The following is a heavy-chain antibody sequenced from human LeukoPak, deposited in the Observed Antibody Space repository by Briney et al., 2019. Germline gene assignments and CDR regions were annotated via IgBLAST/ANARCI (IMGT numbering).Heavy chain of an antibody. CDR2: IRSKAYGGTT. J-gene: IGHJ1*01. Sequence: GGSLRLSCTASGFTFGDYAMSWFRQAPGKGLEWVGFIRSKAYGGTTEYAASVKGRFIISRDNAKNSLFLQMNRLRAEDTAVYYCATYSSLNTREFQYWGQGTLVTVSP. CDR1: GFTFGDYA. D-gene: IGHD3-22*01. CDR3: ATYSSLNTREFQY. V-gene: IGHV3-49*03.